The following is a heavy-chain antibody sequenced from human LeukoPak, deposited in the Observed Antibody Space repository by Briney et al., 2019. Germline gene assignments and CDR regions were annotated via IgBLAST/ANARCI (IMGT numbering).Heavy chain of an antibody. CDR1: GYTFSNYW. V-gene: IGHV5-51*01. D-gene: IGHD5-18*01. CDR2: IYPGDSDR. CDR3: ARRGYSYGYDY. J-gene: IGHJ4*02. Sequence: GESLKISCRGSGYTFSNYWIGWVRQMPGKGPEWMAIIYPGDSDRRYSPSFQGQVTISADRSIRTAYLRWSSLKASDTAMYFCARRGYSYGYDYWGQGSLVTVSS.